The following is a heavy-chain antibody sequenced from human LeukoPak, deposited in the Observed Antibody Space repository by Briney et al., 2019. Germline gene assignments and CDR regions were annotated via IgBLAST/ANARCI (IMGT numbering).Heavy chain of an antibody. Sequence: GASVKVSCKASGYTFTSYDINWVRQATGQGLEWMGWMNPNSGNTNYAQKFQERVTITRDMSTSTAYMELSSLRSEDTAVYYCAADPFFDYGDSPRPGEFDYWGQGTLVTVSS. J-gene: IGHJ4*02. V-gene: IGHV1-8*01. D-gene: IGHD4-17*01. CDR2: MNPNSGNT. CDR1: GYTFTSYD. CDR3: AADPFFDYGDSPRPGEFDY.